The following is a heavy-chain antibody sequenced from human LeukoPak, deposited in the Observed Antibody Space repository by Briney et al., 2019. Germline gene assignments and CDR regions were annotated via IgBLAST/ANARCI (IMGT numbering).Heavy chain of an antibody. CDR2: ISGSGGST. CDR3: AKDPQDYGDSEAFDI. Sequence: PGGSLRLSCAASGFTFSSYAMSWVRQAPGKGLEWVSAISGSGGSTYYADSVKGRFTISRDNSKDTLYLQMNSLRAEDTAVYYCAKDPQDYGDSEAFDIWGQGTMVTVSS. V-gene: IGHV3-23*01. D-gene: IGHD4-17*01. CDR1: GFTFSSYA. J-gene: IGHJ3*02.